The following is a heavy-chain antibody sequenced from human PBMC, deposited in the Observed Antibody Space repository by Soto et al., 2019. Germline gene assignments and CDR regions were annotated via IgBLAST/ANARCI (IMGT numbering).Heavy chain of an antibody. CDR3: ASLGRIQLTSNWFDP. CDR1: GFTFSSYA. V-gene: IGHV3-30-3*01. Sequence: GGSLRLSCAASGFTFSSYAMHWVRQAPGKGLEWVAVISYDGSNKYYADPVKSRFTISRDNSKNTLYLQMNSLRAEDTAVYYCASLGRIQLTSNWFDPWGQGTLVTVSS. J-gene: IGHJ5*02. D-gene: IGHD5-18*01. CDR2: ISYDGSNK.